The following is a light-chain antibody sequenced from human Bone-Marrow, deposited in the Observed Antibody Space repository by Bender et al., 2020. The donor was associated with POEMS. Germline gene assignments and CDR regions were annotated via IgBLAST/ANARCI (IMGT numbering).Light chain of an antibody. V-gene: IGLV2-14*02. J-gene: IGLJ1*01. CDR3: SSYTSSSIYV. CDR2: EVS. Sequence: QSALTQPASVSGSPGQSITISCTGTSSDVGANNLVSWYQQNPGEAPKLVIYEVSKRPSGVPDRFSGSKSGTSASLAISGLQAEDEADYYCSSYTSSSIYVFGTGTKVTVL. CDR1: SSDVGANNL.